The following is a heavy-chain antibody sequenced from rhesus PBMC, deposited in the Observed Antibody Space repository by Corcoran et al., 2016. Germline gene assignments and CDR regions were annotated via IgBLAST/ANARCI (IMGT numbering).Heavy chain of an antibody. D-gene: IGHD4-23*01. Sequence: QVQLQESGPGLVKPSETRSLTCAVSGGSISSNYWSWIRQHPGKGLEWIGRIYGSGGSTDYNPSLKSRVTISTDTSKNQFSLKLSSVTAADTAVYYCARNRPYSNYFDYWGQGVLVTVSS. CDR1: GGSISSNY. CDR3: ARNRPYSNYFDY. V-gene: IGHV4-160*01. J-gene: IGHJ4*01. CDR2: IYGSGGST.